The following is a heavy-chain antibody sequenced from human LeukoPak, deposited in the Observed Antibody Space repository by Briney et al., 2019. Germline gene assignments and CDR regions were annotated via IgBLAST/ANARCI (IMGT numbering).Heavy chain of an antibody. CDR1: GFTFSNYY. CDR3: AKSTLAAAGTGYYYYGMDV. J-gene: IGHJ6*02. Sequence: GGALRLSCAASGFTFSNYYMPWVRQAPGKGREGVSAISGSGGSTYYGDCVKGRFNISRDHSKNTLYLQINSLRAEARAVYYCAKSTLAAAGTGYYYYGMDVWGQGTTVTVSS. D-gene: IGHD6-13*01. CDR2: ISGSGGST. V-gene: IGHV3-23*01.